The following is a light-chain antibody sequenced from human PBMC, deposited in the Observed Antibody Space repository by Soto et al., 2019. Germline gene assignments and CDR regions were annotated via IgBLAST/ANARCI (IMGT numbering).Light chain of an antibody. CDR1: QSINRD. Sequence: IQMTQSPFSLSASVGDRVTITCRASQSINRDLNWYQQKPGKAPNLLIYAAFTLESGVPSRFSGSGSGTDFTLTISSLQLEDFATYYCQQNYSTPLAFGGRTKVDIK. CDR2: AAF. V-gene: IGKV1-39*01. CDR3: QQNYSTPLA. J-gene: IGKJ4*01.